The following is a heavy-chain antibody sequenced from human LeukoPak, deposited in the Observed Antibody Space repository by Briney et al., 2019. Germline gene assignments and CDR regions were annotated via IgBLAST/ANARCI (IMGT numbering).Heavy chain of an antibody. V-gene: IGHV4-59*01. D-gene: IGHD6-19*01. CDR2: IYYSGST. CDR1: GGSISSYY. Sequence: PSETLSLTCTVSGGSISSYYWSWIRQPPGKGLEWIGYIYYSGSTNYNPSLKSRVTISVDTSKNQFSLKLSSVTAADTAVYYCARDRVPVGLAGVTESKNYYGMDVWGQGTTVTVSS. CDR3: ARDRVPVGLAGVTESKNYYGMDV. J-gene: IGHJ6*02.